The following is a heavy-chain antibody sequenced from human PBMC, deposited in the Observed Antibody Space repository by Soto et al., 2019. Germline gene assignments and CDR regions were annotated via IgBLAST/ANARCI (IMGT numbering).Heavy chain of an antibody. J-gene: IGHJ4*02. V-gene: IGHV3-23*01. CDR3: AKRDSGSGRSPPLINY. D-gene: IGHD3-10*01. Sequence: EVQLLESGGGLVQPGGSLRLSCAASGFTFSSYSMNWVRQAPGKGLEWDASVGGGGDNTFYADSVKGRFTISRDDSQNTLYLQMTSLRAEDTAVYFCAKRDSGSGRSPPLINYWGQGTLVTVSS. CDR1: GFTFSSYS. CDR2: VGGGGDNT.